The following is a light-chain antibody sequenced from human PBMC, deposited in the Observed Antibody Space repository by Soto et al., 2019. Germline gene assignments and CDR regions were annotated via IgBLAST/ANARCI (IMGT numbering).Light chain of an antibody. J-gene: IGKJ5*01. V-gene: IGKV3-11*01. CDR3: QQRGDWPPIT. CDR2: NAS. CDR1: QSVSTF. Sequence: DIVMTQSPDSLAVSPGERAILSCRASQSVSTFLAWFQQKPGQPPRLLIYNASNRTTGIPARFSGSGSGTDFTLTISSLEPEDFAVYYCQQRGDWPPITFGQVSRLEIK.